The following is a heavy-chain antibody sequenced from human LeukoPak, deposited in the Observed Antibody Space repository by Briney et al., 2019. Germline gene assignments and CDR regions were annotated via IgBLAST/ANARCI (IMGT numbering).Heavy chain of an antibody. D-gene: IGHD2-2*01. CDR1: GSTFSSYS. V-gene: IGHV3-21*01. Sequence: AGGSLRFTCAASGSTFSSYSMNWVRQAPGKGLEWVSSISSSSDHIAYADSVKGRFTISRDNAKNALYLQVNSLRAEDTAVYYCARGVVPAAFDYWGQGTLVTVSS. J-gene: IGHJ4*02. CDR3: ARGVVPAAFDY. CDR2: ISSSSDHI.